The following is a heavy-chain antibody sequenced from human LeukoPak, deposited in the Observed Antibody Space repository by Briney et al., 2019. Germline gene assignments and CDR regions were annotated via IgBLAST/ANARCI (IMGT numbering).Heavy chain of an antibody. CDR2: IIPIFGTA. J-gene: IGHJ4*02. V-gene: IGHV1-69*05. D-gene: IGHD3-22*01. CDR1: GYTFTAHY. Sequence: ASVKVSCKASGYTFTAHYMHWVRQAPGQGLEWMGGIIPIFGTANYAQKFQGRVTITTDESTSTAYMELSSLRSEDTAVYYCARAYYYDSSGYFDYWGQGTLVTVSS. CDR3: ARAYYYDSSGYFDY.